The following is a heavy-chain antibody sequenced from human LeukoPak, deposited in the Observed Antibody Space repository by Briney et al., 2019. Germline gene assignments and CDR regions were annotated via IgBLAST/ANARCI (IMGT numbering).Heavy chain of an antibody. CDR2: INPNSGDP. CDR1: GYTFTSYY. J-gene: IGHJ6*03. Sequence: ASVKVSCKASGYTFTSYYMHWARQAPGQGLEWMGIINPNSGDPNYPQNFQGRVTMTRDTSISTAYMEMSSLTSDDTAVYYCARSAGHCNNGVCFTDYYIDVWGTGTTVTVSS. D-gene: IGHD2-8*01. CDR3: ARSAGHCNNGVCFTDYYIDV. V-gene: IGHV1-2*02.